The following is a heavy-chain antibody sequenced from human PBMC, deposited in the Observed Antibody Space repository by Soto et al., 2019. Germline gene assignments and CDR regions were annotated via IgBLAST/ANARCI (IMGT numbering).Heavy chain of an antibody. V-gene: IGHV3-30-3*01. Sequence: QVQVVESGGGVVQPGRSLTLSCAASGFTFSRFSMHWVRQAPGKGLAWVAVISYDGSNTHYAESVKGRFNISRDDSKNTVYLQMNNLRGEDSAVYYCARDHGMFLSYYYYGMDVWGQGTTVTVSS. CDR1: GFTFSRFS. D-gene: IGHD3-10*02. CDR2: ISYDGSNT. J-gene: IGHJ6*02. CDR3: ARDHGMFLSYYYYGMDV.